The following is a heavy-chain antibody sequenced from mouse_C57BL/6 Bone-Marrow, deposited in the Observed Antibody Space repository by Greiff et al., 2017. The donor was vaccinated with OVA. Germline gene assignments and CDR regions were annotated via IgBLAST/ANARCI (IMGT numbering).Heavy chain of an antibody. J-gene: IGHJ1*03. Sequence: QVQLKQPGTELVKPGASVKLSCKASGYTFTSYWMHWVKQRPGQGLEWIGNINPSNGGTNYNEKFKSKATLTVDKSSSTAYMQLSSLTSEDSAVYYCARSDYYYGSRWYFDVWGTGTTVTVSS. CDR2: INPSNGGT. CDR1: GYTFTSYW. D-gene: IGHD1-1*01. CDR3: ARSDYYYGSRWYFDV. V-gene: IGHV1-53*01.